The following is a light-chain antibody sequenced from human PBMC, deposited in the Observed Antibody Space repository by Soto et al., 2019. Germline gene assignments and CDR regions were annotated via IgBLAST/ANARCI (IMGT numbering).Light chain of an antibody. CDR2: EVG. J-gene: IGLJ1*01. CDR3: SSFTSRSSYV. Sequence: QSALTQPASVSGSPGQSITISCTGTSSDVGGYNYVSWYQQHPGKAPKLMIYEVGNRPSGVSNRSSGSKSGNTASLTISGLQAEDEADYYCSSFTSRSSYVSGTGTKVTVL. CDR1: SSDVGGYNY. V-gene: IGLV2-14*01.